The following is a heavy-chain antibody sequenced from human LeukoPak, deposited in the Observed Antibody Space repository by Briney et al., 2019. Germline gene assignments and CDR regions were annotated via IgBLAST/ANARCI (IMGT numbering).Heavy chain of an antibody. D-gene: IGHD3-3*01. CDR1: GFTCDDYA. Sequence: GGSLRLSCAASGFTCDDYALHWLRQAQGKGLEWVSGISWNSGSIGYANSVKGRFTISRDNAKNSLYLQMNSLRAEDMALYYCAKGIFGVVRYPFDYWGQGTLVTVSS. CDR3: AKGIFGVVRYPFDY. V-gene: IGHV3-9*03. J-gene: IGHJ4*02. CDR2: ISWNSGSI.